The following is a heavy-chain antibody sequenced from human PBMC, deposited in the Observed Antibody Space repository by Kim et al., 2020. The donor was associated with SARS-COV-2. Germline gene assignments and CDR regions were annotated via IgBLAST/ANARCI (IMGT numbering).Heavy chain of an antibody. V-gene: IGHV4-31*03. CDR2: ISYSRNS. J-gene: IGHJ4*02. Sequence: SETLSLTCSVSGGSIRSGGKFWTWIRQHPAKGLESVGYISYSRNSHSSPSLRSRVIISLQTSENQFSLELTSVTAADTAVYYCAGGQPLDYWGQGILVTV. CDR3: AGGQPLDY. CDR1: GGSIRSGGKF. D-gene: IGHD2-2*01.